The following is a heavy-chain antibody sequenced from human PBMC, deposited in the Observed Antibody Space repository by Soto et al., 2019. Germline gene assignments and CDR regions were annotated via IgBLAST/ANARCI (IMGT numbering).Heavy chain of an antibody. CDR3: AIRAVYPSGSSSHNPLNY. V-gene: IGHV3-23*01. Sequence: GGSLRLSCAASGFTFSTYAMSWVRQAPGKGLEWVSAISGSGSSTYYADSVKGQFTISRDNSKNTLYLQMNSLRAEDTAVYYCAIRAVYPSGSSSHNPLNYWGQGTLVTVSS. J-gene: IGHJ4*02. CDR2: ISGSGSST. CDR1: GFTFSTYA. D-gene: IGHD1-26*01.